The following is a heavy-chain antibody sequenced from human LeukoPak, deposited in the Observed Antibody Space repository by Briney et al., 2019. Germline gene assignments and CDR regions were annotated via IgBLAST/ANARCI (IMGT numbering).Heavy chain of an antibody. J-gene: IGHJ4*02. CDR3: AKDLSLYYFDY. V-gene: IGHV3-23*01. CDR1: GFTFSSYA. CDR2: ISGNGGST. Sequence: PGGSLRLSCAASGFTFSSYAMGWVRQAPGKGLEWVSAISGNGGSTYYADSVKGRFTISRDNSKNTLYLQMNSLRAEDTAIYYCAKDLSLYYFDYWGQGTLVTVSS.